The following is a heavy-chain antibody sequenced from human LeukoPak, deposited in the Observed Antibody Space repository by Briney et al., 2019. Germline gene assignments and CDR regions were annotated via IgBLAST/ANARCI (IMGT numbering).Heavy chain of an antibody. CDR3: ARLILRSGYDY. J-gene: IGHJ4*02. CDR2: IYYSGST. Sequence: SETLSLTCTVSGGSISSYYWSWIRQPPGKGLEWIGYIYYSGSTNYNPSLKSRVTISVDTSKNQFSLKLSSVTAADTAVYYCARLILRSGYDYWGQGTLVTVSS. CDR1: GGSISSYY. V-gene: IGHV4-59*01. D-gene: IGHD5-12*01.